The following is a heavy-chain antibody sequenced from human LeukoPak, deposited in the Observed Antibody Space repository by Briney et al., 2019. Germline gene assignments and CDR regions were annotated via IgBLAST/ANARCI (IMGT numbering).Heavy chain of an antibody. CDR2: ISGYNGNT. D-gene: IGHD3-22*01. CDR1: GYTFTSYG. J-gene: IGHJ4*02. V-gene: IGHV1-18*01. CDR3: ARRYYDSDGYQIDY. Sequence: ASVKVSCKASGYTFTSYGFSWVRQAPGQRLEWMGWISGYNGNTNYAQKLQGRVTMTTDTSTSTAYMELRSLRSDDTAVYYCARRYYDSDGYQIDYXGQGTLVXVS.